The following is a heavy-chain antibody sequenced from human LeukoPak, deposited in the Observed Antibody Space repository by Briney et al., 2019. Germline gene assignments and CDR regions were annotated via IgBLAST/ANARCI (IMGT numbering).Heavy chain of an antibody. CDR3: AGTYYDILTGHFDY. D-gene: IGHD3-9*01. J-gene: IGHJ4*02. CDR1: GFTFSNAW. CDR2: ISSSSSYI. Sequence: GGSLRLSCAASGFTFSNAWMTWVRQAPGKGLEWVSSISSSSSYIYYADSVKGRFTISRDNAKNSLYLQMNSLRAEDTAVYYCAGTYYDILTGHFDYWGQGTLVTVSS. V-gene: IGHV3-21*01.